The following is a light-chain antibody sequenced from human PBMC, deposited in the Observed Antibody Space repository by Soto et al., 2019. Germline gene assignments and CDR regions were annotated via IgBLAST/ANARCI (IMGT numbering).Light chain of an antibody. V-gene: IGLV2-8*01. J-gene: IGLJ1*01. CDR2: EVN. CDR3: SSYTSSSTRV. CDR1: SSDIGSYNF. Sequence: QSALTQPPSASGSPGQSVTISCTGTSSDIGSYNFVSWYQQHPGKAPKLMIYEVNRRPSGVPDRFSGSKSGSTASLTVSGLQAEDEADYYCSSYTSSSTRVFGTGTKLTVL.